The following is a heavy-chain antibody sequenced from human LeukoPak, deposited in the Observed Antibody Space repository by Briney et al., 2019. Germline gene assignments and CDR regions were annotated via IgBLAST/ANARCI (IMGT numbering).Heavy chain of an antibody. Sequence: GGSLRLSCAASGFTFSSYWMNWARQAPGKGLEWVASINHNGNVNYYVESVKGRFTISRDNAKNTLYLQMSNLRAEDTAVYFCARGGGLDVWGQGATVTVSS. V-gene: IGHV3-7*03. J-gene: IGHJ6*02. D-gene: IGHD3-16*01. CDR1: GFTFSSYW. CDR3: ARGGGLDV. CDR2: INHNGNVN.